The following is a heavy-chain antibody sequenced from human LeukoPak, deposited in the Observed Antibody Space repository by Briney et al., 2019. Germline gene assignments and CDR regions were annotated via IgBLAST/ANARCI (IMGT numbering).Heavy chain of an antibody. Sequence: SETLSLTCTVSGGSISSDYWSWIRQPPGKGLEWIGYIYYSGSTNYNPSLKSRVTISVDTSKNQFSLKLSSVTAADTAVYYCARHDPPISSPDLWGRGTLVTVSS. D-gene: IGHD2/OR15-2a*01. CDR2: IYYSGST. CDR3: ARHDPPISSPDL. V-gene: IGHV4-59*01. J-gene: IGHJ2*01. CDR1: GGSISSDY.